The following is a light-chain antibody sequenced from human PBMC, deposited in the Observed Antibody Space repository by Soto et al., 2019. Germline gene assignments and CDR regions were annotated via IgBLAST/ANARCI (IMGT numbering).Light chain of an antibody. Sequence: DIQMTQSPSTLSASVGDRVTITCRASQSINIWLAWYQQKPGKAPKLLISKASNLESGVPARFSGSGAGTEFTLTISSLQPDDFAIYYCQQYKAYSYTFGQGTKIEIK. CDR2: KAS. CDR1: QSINIW. CDR3: QQYKAYSYT. V-gene: IGKV1-5*03. J-gene: IGKJ2*01.